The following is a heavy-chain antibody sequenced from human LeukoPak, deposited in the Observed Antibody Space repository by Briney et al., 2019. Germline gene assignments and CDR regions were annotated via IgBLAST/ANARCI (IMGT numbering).Heavy chain of an antibody. V-gene: IGHV1-18*01. D-gene: IGHD6-25*01. CDR2: ISAYDGDT. Sequence: ASVKVSCKASGYTFTSYGISWVRQAPGQGLEWMGWISAYDGDTRYAQEVQDRVTKTTDTSTSTAYMELRSLRSDDTATYYCARSTYNNGLTDYWGQGTLVTVSS. J-gene: IGHJ4*02. CDR1: GYTFTSYG. CDR3: ARSTYNNGLTDY.